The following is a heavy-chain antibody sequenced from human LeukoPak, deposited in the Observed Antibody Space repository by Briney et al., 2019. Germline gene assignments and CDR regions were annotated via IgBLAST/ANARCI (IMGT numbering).Heavy chain of an antibody. J-gene: IGHJ4*02. CDR2: IRYDGSNK. D-gene: IGHD6-13*01. V-gene: IGHV3-30*02. CDR1: GFTFSSYG. CDR3: ARAWQQLDGTFDY. Sequence: GGSLRLSCAASGFTFSSYGMHWVRQAPGKGLEWVAFIRYDGSNKYYADSVKGQFTISRDNAKNSLYLQMNSLRAEDTAVYYCARAWQQLDGTFDYWGQGTLVTVSS.